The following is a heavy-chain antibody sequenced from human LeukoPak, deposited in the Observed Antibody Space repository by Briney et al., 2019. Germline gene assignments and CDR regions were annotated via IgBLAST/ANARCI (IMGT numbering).Heavy chain of an antibody. J-gene: IGHJ4*02. Sequence: ASVKVSCKASVGTFSSYAVSWVRQAPGQGLEGMGGIIPIFGTAIYAQKFQGRVTITADESTSTAYMELSSLRSEDAAVYYCARDRGKMATMSYWGQATLVTVSS. D-gene: IGHD5-24*01. CDR1: VGTFSSYA. CDR2: IIPIFGTA. CDR3: ARDRGKMATMSY. V-gene: IGHV1-69*13.